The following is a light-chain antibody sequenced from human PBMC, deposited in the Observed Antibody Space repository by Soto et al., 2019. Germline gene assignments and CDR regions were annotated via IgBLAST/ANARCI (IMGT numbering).Light chain of an antibody. CDR1: QDIGNY. CDR3: QHSAHLPL. V-gene: IGKV1-33*01. CDR2: DAF. J-gene: IGKJ3*01. Sequence: DIQMTQSPPSLSASVGDRVTITCQASQDIGNYLNWYQHKPGKAPNLVIFDAFNLETGVPSRFSGSGSGTDFPLTTSRLRPEDFATYYCQHSAHLPLFGTATTVD.